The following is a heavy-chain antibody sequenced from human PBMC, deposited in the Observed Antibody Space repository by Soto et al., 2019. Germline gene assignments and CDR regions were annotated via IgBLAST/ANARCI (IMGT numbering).Heavy chain of an antibody. CDR3: ARVVWNHGLDYYYYMDG. CDR1: GYSFTSYG. CDR2: VSGYTFDT. J-gene: IGHJ6*03. D-gene: IGHD1-1*01. V-gene: IGHV1-18*01. Sequence: ASVKVSCKASGYSFTSYGISWVRQAPGQGLEWMGWVSGYTFDTIYVQKFQGRVTMTTDTSTSTAHMELRSLTYDDTAVYYCARVVWNHGLDYYYYMDGWGKGTTVTVSS.